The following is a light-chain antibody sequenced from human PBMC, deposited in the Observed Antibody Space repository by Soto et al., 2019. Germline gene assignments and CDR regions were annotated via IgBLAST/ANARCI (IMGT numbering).Light chain of an antibody. CDR3: QQRGNWPIT. CDR1: QSVTSA. J-gene: IGKJ5*01. Sequence: EKVLTQSPATLSVSPGERATLSCRASQSVTSALAWYQQKPGQAPRLLIYDAPGRATGIPPRVIGRGSGTDFTLTISSLEPEDFAVYYGQQRGNWPITFGQGTRLEIK. V-gene: IGKV3-11*01. CDR2: DAP.